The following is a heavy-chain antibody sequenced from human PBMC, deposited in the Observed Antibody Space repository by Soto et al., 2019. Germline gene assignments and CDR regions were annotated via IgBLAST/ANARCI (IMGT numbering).Heavy chain of an antibody. CDR1: GFLFDTYG. Sequence: VQLVESGGGVVQPGRSLRLSCVASGFLFDTYGMHWVRQTPGKGLEWVAIISYDGSHKEYADSVKGRFAISRDNSENTLYLQMNNLGVEDTALYYCATSASSDHWGQGTQVTSSS. CDR2: ISYDGSHK. CDR3: ATSASSDH. J-gene: IGHJ4*02. D-gene: IGHD1-26*01. V-gene: IGHV3-30*03.